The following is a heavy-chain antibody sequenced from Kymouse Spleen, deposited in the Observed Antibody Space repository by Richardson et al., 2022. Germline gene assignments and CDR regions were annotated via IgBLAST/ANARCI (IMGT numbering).Heavy chain of an antibody. CDR1: GGSFSGYY. V-gene: IGHV4-34*01. Sequence: QVQLQQWGAGLLKPSETLSLTCAVYGGSFSGYYWSWIRQPPGKGLEWIGEINHSGSTNYNPSLKSRVTISVDTSKNQFSLKLSSVTAADTAVYYCARSPFYYDILTGYYQYYFDYWGQGTLVTVSS. D-gene: IGHD3-9*01. CDR2: INHSGST. CDR3: ARSPFYYDILTGYYQYYFDY. J-gene: IGHJ4*02.